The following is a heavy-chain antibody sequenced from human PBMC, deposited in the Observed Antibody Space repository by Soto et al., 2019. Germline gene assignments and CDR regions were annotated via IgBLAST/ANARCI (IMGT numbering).Heavy chain of an antibody. V-gene: IGHV3-30*04. J-gene: IGHJ6*02. Sequence: QVQLVESGGGVVQPGRSLRVSCAASGFIINNYAMHWVRQTPGKGLEWMAVISYDGSNKHYADSVKGRFTISRDNSKNTLYLQMNNLRPDDSAVYYCARRQDFGGPHYSYGMDVWGQGTTVTVSS. D-gene: IGHD3-3*01. CDR3: ARRQDFGGPHYSYGMDV. CDR1: GFIINNYA. CDR2: ISYDGSNK.